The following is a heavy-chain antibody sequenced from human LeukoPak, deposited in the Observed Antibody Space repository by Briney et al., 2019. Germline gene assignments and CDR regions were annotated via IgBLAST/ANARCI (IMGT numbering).Heavy chain of an antibody. Sequence: GGSLRLSCAASGFTFSSYAMHWVRQAPGKGLEWVAVISYDGSNKYYADSVKGRFTISRDNSKNTLYLQMNSLRAEDTAVYYCARDSLKTYYYDSSGYPSFDYWGQGTLVTVSS. CDR2: ISYDGSNK. V-gene: IGHV3-30-3*01. J-gene: IGHJ4*02. CDR1: GFTFSSYA. D-gene: IGHD3-22*01. CDR3: ARDSLKTYYYDSSGYPSFDY.